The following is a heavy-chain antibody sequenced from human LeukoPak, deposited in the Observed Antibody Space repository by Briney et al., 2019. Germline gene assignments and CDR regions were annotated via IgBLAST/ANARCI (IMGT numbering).Heavy chain of an antibody. CDR2: IYAGGNT. V-gene: IGHV3-66*01. Sequence: PGGSLRLSCAASGFTVSNNYMSWVRQAPGKGLEWVSVIYAGGNTHYADSVKGRFTISRDNSKNMLYLQMSSLRTEDTAVYYCVKDNLGGFYYDSSGTLDYWGQGTLVTVSS. CDR3: VKDNLGGFYYDSSGTLDY. D-gene: IGHD3-22*01. CDR1: GFTVSNNY. J-gene: IGHJ4*02.